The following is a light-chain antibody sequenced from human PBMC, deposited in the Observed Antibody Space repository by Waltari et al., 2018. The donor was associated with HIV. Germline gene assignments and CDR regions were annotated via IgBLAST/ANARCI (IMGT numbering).Light chain of an antibody. CDR1: SSDVGGYNY. Sequence: QSALTQPASVSGSPGQSITISCTGTSSDVGGYNYVSWYQQHPGNAPKLMIYEVSNRPAGVSKRFSGSKAGNTASLTISGLQAEDEADYYCSSYTSSSTHWVFGGGTKLTVL. CDR3: SSYTSSSTHWV. J-gene: IGLJ3*02. CDR2: EVS. V-gene: IGLV2-14*01.